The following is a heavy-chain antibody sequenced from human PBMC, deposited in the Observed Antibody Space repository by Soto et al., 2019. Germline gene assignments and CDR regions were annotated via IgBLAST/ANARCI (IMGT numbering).Heavy chain of an antibody. Sequence: SETLSLTCTVSGGSISSGGYHWSWIRQHPGKGLEWIGYIYYSGSTYYNPSLKSRVTISVDTSKNQFSLKLSSVTAADTAVYYCARAPGYSYGYNYYYGMDVWGQGTTVTVSS. V-gene: IGHV4-31*03. CDR3: ARAPGYSYGYNYYYGMDV. J-gene: IGHJ6*02. D-gene: IGHD5-18*01. CDR2: IYYSGST. CDR1: GGSISSGGYH.